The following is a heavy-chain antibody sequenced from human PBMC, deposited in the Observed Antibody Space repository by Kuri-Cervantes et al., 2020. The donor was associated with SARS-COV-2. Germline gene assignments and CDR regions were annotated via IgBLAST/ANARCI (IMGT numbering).Heavy chain of an antibody. D-gene: IGHD2-2*01. V-gene: IGHV4-34*01. CDR1: GGSFSGYY. CDR2: NNHSGST. J-gene: IGHJ6*02. Sequence: GSLRLCCAAYGGSFSGYYWGWIRQPPGKGLECIGENNHSGSTNYNPSLKSRVTISVDTSKNQFSLKLSSVTAEDTAVYYCARGRRNYCSSTSCYPPYYGMDVWGQGTTVTVSS. CDR3: ARGRRNYCSSTSCYPPYYGMDV.